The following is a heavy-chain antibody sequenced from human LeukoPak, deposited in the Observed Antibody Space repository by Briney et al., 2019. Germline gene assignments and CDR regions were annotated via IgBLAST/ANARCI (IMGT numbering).Heavy chain of an antibody. Sequence: ASVKVSCKASGYTFTSYYIHWVRQAPGQGLEWMGIINPSGGSTTHAQKFRGRVTMTRDTSTSTVYMELSSLRSEDTAVYYCVSFVAAAGKEVDYWGQGTLVTVSS. CDR1: GYTFTSYY. CDR2: INPSGGST. CDR3: VSFVAAAGKEVDY. J-gene: IGHJ4*02. V-gene: IGHV1-46*01. D-gene: IGHD6-13*01.